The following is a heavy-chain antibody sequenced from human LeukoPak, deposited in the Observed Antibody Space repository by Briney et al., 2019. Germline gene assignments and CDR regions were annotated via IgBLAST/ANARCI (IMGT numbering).Heavy chain of an antibody. D-gene: IGHD2-15*01. CDR2: ISYDGSNK. CDR1: GFTFSNYA. V-gene: IGHV3-30*04. J-gene: IGHJ4*02. Sequence: GGSLRLSCAASGFTFSNYAMHWVRQAPGKGLEWVAVISYDGSNKYYTDSVKGRFTISGDSSKNTLYLQMNRLRPEDAAVYYCAKAPVTTCRGAFCYPFDYWGLGTLVTVSS. CDR3: AKAPVTTCRGAFCYPFDY.